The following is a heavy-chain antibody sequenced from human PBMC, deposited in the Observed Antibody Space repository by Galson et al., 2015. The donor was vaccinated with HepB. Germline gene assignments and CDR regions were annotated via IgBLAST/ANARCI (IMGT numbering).Heavy chain of an antibody. CDR1: GDSVSSNSAA. CDR3: SRASDCNAGRCYSGYFHH. Sequence: CAISGDSVSSNSAAWNWIRQSPSRGLEWLGRTYFRSTWFNDYAESVRGRITINPDTSKNQFSLHLNSVTPEDTAVYYCSRASDCNAGRCYSGYFHHWGQGTLVTVSS. CDR2: TYFRSTWFN. J-gene: IGHJ1*01. D-gene: IGHD2-15*01. V-gene: IGHV6-1*01.